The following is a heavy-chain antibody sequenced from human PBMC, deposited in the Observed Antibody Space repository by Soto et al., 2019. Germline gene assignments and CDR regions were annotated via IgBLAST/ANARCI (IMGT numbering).Heavy chain of an antibody. V-gene: IGHV1-8*01. J-gene: IGHJ6*03. CDR2: MNPNSGNT. CDR1: GYTFTSYD. Sequence: ASVKVSCKASGYTFTSYDINWVRQATGQGLEWMGWMNPNSGNTGYAQKFQGRVTMTRNTSISTAYMELSSLRSEDTAVYYCARAGYDFWSGYYKSRYYLDVWGKGTTVTVSS. D-gene: IGHD3-3*01. CDR3: ARAGYDFWSGYYKSRYYLDV.